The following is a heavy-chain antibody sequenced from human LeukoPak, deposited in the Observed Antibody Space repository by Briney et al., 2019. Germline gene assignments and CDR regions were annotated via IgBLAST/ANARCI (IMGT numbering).Heavy chain of an antibody. CDR1: GGTFSSYT. J-gene: IGHJ6*03. CDR2: IIPIFGTA. V-gene: IGHV1-69*01. CDR3: AGVDSNYYMDV. Sequence: SVKVSRKGSGGTFSSYTISWVRQAPGQGREWVGGIIPIFGTANYAQKFRGRVPITADESTSTASMELSSLRSEDTAVYFCAGVDSNYYMDVWGEGSTVTVS. D-gene: IGHD4-11*01.